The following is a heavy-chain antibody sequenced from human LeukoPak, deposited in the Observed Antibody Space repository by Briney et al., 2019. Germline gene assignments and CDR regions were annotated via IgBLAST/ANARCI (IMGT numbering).Heavy chain of an antibody. Sequence: ASVKVSCKASGYTFTSYAMHWVRQAPGQRLEWMGWINAGNGNTKYSQKFQGRVTITRDTSASTAYMELSSLRSEDTAVYYCARAAGIYYYYYYGMDVWGQGTTVTVSS. J-gene: IGHJ6*02. V-gene: IGHV1-3*01. CDR3: ARAAGIYYYYYYGMDV. CDR1: GYTFTSYA. CDR2: INAGNGNT. D-gene: IGHD1-14*01.